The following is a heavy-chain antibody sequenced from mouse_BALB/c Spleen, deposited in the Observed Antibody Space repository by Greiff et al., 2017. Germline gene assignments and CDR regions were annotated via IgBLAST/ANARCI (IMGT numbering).Heavy chain of an antibody. CDR1: GFSLTSYG. CDR2: IWAGGST. CDR3: ARVGYRYDGFAY. D-gene: IGHD2-14*01. J-gene: IGHJ3*01. Sequence: VKLMESGPGLVAPSQSLSITCTVSGFSLTSYGVHWVRQPPGKGLEWLGVIWAGGSTNYNSALMSRLSISKDNSKSQVFLKMNSLQTDDTAMYYCARVGYRYDGFAYWGQGTLVTVSA. V-gene: IGHV2-9*02.